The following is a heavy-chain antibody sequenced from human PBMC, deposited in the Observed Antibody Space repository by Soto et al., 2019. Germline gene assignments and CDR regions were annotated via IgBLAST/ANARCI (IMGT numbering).Heavy chain of an antibody. J-gene: IGHJ5*02. V-gene: IGHV4-31*03. CDR2: IYYSGST. Sequence: SETLSLTCTVSGGSISSGGYYWSWIRQHPGKGLEWIGYIYYSGSTYYNPSLKSRVTISVDTSKNQFSLKLSSVTAADTAVYYCARDSIENWFDPWGQGTLVTVSS. CDR3: ARDSIENWFDP. CDR1: GGSISSGGYY.